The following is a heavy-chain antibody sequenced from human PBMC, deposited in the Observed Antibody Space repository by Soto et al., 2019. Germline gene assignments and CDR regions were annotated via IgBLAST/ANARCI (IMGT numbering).Heavy chain of an antibody. V-gene: IGHV4-34*01. CDR3: FYETAVAGTGGY. CDR2: INHSGST. J-gene: IGHJ4*02. Sequence: SETLSLTCAIYGGSFSCYYWRWIRQPPGKGLEWIGEINHSGSTNYNPSLKSRVTISVDTSKNQFYLKLSYVTAADTAVYYCFYETAVAGTGGYWGQGTLVTVSS. CDR1: GGSFSCYY. D-gene: IGHD6-19*01.